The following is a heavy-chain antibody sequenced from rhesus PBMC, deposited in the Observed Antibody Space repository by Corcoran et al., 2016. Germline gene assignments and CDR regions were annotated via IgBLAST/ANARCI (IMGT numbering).Heavy chain of an antibody. J-gene: IGHJ1*01. CDR1: GGSISSNY. CDR2: ISGSGGNT. V-gene: IGHV4-173*01. CDR3: ARSGDYGNYVRYFEF. D-gene: IGHD4-35*01. Sequence: QLQLQESGPGLVKPSETLSLTCAVSGGSISSNYWSWIRQHPGKGLEWNGRISGSGGNTNYNPSLKRRVTMSTDTSKNQFSRKLSSVTAADTAVYYCARSGDYGNYVRYFEFWGQGALVTVSS.